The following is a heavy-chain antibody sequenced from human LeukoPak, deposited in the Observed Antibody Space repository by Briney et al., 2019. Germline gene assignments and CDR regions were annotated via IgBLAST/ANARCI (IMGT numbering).Heavy chain of an antibody. CDR1: GYTFTDYY. Sequence: GASVKVSCKASGYTFTDYYIHWVRQAPGQGLEWMGWINPNSGATVYSQNFQGRVTMTRDTSISAAYMDLSTLRSDDTALYYCTREDYWGQGTQVTVSS. V-gene: IGHV1-2*02. CDR3: TREDY. CDR2: INPNSGAT. J-gene: IGHJ4*02.